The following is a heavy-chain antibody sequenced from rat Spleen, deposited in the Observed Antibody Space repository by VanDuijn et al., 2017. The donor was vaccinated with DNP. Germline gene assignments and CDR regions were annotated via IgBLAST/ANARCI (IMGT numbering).Heavy chain of an antibody. V-gene: IGHV2-6*01. CDR3: ARIGGANWGYYFDY. D-gene: IGHD5-1*01. CDR2: MSSGGSR. J-gene: IGHJ2*01. CDR1: GFSLTSYT. Sequence: QVQLKESGPGLVQPSQTLSLTCTVSGFSLTSYTVSWVRQPPGKGLEWIAAMSSGGSRYYNSALKSRLSISRDTSKSQVFLEMNSLQTEDTAMYFCARIGGANWGYYFDYWCQGVMVTVSS.